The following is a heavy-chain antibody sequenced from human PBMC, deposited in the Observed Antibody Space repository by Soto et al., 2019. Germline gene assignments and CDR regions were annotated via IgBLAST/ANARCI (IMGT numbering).Heavy chain of an antibody. CDR1: GGSMSSNY. CDR3: ARDQGYCSGGSCYVFDS. J-gene: IGHJ4*02. Sequence: SETLSLTCTVSGGSMSSNYWSWIRQSPAKGLEWIGFVYYGGTNYNPSFESRVTISVDKSKNQFSLNLYSVTAADTAVYYCARDQGYCSGGSCYVFDSWGQGTLVTVSS. V-gene: IGHV4-59*12. D-gene: IGHD2-15*01. CDR2: VYYGGT.